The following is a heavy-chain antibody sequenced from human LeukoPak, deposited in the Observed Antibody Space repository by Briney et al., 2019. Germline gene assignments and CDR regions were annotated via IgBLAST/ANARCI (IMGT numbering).Heavy chain of an antibody. D-gene: IGHD3-9*01. CDR1: GGSISSYY. CDR3: ARGDFDWLLYGFFDY. J-gene: IGHJ4*02. CDR2: IYYSGST. V-gene: IGHV4-59*01. Sequence: SETLSLTCTVSGGSISSYYWSWIRQPPGKGLEWIRYIYYSGSTNHNPSLKSRVTISVDTSKNQFSLKLSSVTAADTAVYYCARGDFDWLLYGFFDYWGQGTLVTVSS.